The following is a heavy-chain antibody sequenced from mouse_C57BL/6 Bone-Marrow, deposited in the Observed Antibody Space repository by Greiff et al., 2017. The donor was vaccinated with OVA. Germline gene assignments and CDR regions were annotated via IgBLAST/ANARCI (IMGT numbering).Heavy chain of an antibody. D-gene: IGHD1-1*01. CDR3: ARGGVVALYYAMDY. CDR1: GYTFTSYW. CDR2: IHPNSGST. V-gene: IGHV1-64*01. J-gene: IGHJ4*01. Sequence: QVQLQQPGAELVKPGASVKLSCKASGYTFTSYWMHWVKQRPGQGLEWIGMIHPNSGSTNYNEKFKSKATLTVDKSSSTAYMQLSSLTSEDSAVYYCARGGVVALYYAMDYWGQGTSVTVSS.